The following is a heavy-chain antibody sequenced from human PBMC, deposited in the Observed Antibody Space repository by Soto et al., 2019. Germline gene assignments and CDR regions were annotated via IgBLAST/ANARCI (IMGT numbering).Heavy chain of an antibody. CDR2: ISGSGGSK. D-gene: IGHD3-22*01. V-gene: IGHV3-23*01. Sequence: GGSLRLSCAASGFTFSSYAMSWVRQAPGKGLEWVSAISGSGGSKNYGNSVKGWFNISRDNSKNTLYLQMNSLRAEDTAVYYCAKETGDAMIVVVITSGSRFDYWGQGTLVTVSS. J-gene: IGHJ4*02. CDR3: AKETGDAMIVVVITSGSRFDY. CDR1: GFTFSSYA.